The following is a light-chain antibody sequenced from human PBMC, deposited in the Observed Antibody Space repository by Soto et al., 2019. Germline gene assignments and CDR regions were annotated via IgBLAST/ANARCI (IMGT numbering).Light chain of an antibody. J-gene: IGKJ1*01. CDR2: AAS. CDR3: QKSYSTPTWT. Sequence: DIQMTQSPSSLSASVGDRVTITCRASQTINNYLNWYQQKPGKAPKLLIFAASRLQSGVPSRFSGSGSGTDFTLTISSLQPEDFATYYCQKSYSTPTWTFGQGTKVDIK. V-gene: IGKV1-39*01. CDR1: QTINNY.